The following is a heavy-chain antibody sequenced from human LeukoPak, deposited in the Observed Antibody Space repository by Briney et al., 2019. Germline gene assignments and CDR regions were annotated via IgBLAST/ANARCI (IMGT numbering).Heavy chain of an antibody. V-gene: IGHV3-21*01. CDR2: ISSSSSYI. D-gene: IGHD1-26*01. Sequence: GGSLRRSCAASGFTFSSSSMNWVRQAPGKGLEWVSSISSSSSYIYFADSVKGRFTISRDNAKSSVYLQMNSLRAEDTAVYYCARALASGSSAFDYWGQGTLVTVSS. CDR1: GFTFSSSS. J-gene: IGHJ4*02. CDR3: ARALASGSSAFDY.